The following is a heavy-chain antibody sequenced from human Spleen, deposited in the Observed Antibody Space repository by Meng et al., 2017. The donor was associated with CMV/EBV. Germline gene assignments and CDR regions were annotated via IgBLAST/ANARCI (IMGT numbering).Heavy chain of an antibody. V-gene: IGHV3-66*01. Sequence: GESLKISCAASGFSVSSNDMSWVRQAPGKGLEWVSVAYVGDTTYYADSVKGRFTISRDNSKKTLNLQMNSLRVGDTAVYYCAKVGCSSTSCYNYFDYWGQGTLVTVSS. CDR3: AKVGCSSTSCYNYFDY. J-gene: IGHJ4*02. CDR2: AYVGDTT. D-gene: IGHD2-2*02. CDR1: GFSVSSND.